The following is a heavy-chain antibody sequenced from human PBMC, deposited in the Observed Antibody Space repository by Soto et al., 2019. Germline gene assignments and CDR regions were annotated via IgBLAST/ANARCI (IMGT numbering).Heavy chain of an antibody. D-gene: IGHD2-8*01. CDR1: GFTFSNYS. CDR3: ARNGGMDV. V-gene: IGHV3-48*02. J-gene: IGHJ6*02. Sequence: PGGSLRLSCAASGFTFSNYSMNWVRQAPGKGLEWVSYISSSGSPIYYADSVKGRFTISRDNAKNSLSLQMNSLSDEDTAVYYCARNGGMDVWGQGTTVTVSS. CDR2: ISSSGSPI.